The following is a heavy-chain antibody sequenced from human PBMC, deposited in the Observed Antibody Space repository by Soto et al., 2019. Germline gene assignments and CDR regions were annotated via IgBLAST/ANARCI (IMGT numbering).Heavy chain of an antibody. CDR1: GFTVSSNY. J-gene: IGHJ6*02. CDR3: AKGTGMSGMDV. CDR2: TYGSGTT. V-gene: IGHV3-66*01. Sequence: EMQLVESGGGLVQPGGSLRLSCVASGFTVSSNYMTWVRQSPGKGLEWVSVTYGSGTTYYADSVKGRFTISRDNSKNTLYVQMNSLRVEDTAVYSCAKGTGMSGMDVWGQGTTVTVSS. D-gene: IGHD1-1*01.